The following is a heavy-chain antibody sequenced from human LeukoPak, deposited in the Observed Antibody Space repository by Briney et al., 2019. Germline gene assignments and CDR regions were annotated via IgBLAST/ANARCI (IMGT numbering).Heavy chain of an antibody. CDR2: ISNSGDTT. J-gene: IGHJ4*01. CDR3: AKDRGY. CDR1: GLTFSTFP. Sequence: PGGSLRLSCAASGLTFSTFPMTWVRQAPGKGLEWVSAISNSGDTTYYADSVKGRFTISRDNSKNTLYLQLNSLRAEDTAIYYCAKDRGYWGQGTLVTVSS. V-gene: IGHV3-23*01.